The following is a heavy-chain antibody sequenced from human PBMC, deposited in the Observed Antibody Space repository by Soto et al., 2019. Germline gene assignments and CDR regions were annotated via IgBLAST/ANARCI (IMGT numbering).Heavy chain of an antibody. CDR2: ISYDGSNK. CDR3: ANTPPREFPRRPYYYDMDV. Sequence: HPGGSLRLSCAASGFTFSSYGMHWVRQAPGKGLEWVAVISYDGSNKYYADSVKGRFTISRDNSKNTLYLQMNSLRAEDTAVYYCANTPPREFPRRPYYYDMDVWGQGTTVTVSS. D-gene: IGHD2-21*01. J-gene: IGHJ6*02. CDR1: GFTFSSYG. V-gene: IGHV3-30*18.